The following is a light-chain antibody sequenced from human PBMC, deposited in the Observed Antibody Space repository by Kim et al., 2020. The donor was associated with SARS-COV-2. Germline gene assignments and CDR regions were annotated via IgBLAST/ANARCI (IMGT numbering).Light chain of an antibody. V-gene: IGLV3-21*04. J-gene: IGLJ3*02. CDR1: NIGSKS. CDR2: YDS. Sequence: VSVAPGKTARITCGGNNIGSKSVHWYQQKPGQAPVLVIYYDSDRPSGIPERFSGSNSGNTATLTISRVEAGDEADYYCQVWDSSSDHPVFGGGTQMTVL. CDR3: QVWDSSSDHPV.